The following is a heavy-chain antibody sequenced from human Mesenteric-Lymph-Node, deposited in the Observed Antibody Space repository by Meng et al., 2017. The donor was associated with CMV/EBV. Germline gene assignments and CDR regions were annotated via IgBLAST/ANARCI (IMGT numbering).Heavy chain of an antibody. D-gene: IGHD2-15*01. CDR2: IHSDGGSI. CDR1: AFTFSTSW. V-gene: IGHV3-74*01. J-gene: IGHJ6*02. CDR3: ARGVTPRGAYAMDA. Sequence: GESLKISCAASAFTFSTSWMDWVRQAPGKGLEWVSRIHSDGGSISYADSVQGRFTISRDNAKNTLYLQMNSLRAEDSAVYYCARGVTPRGAYAMDAWGQGTTVTVSS.